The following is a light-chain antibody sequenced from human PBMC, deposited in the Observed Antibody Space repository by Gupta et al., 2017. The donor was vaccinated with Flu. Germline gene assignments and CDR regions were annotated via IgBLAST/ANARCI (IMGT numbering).Light chain of an antibody. Sequence: DIQLTQSPSFLSASVGDRITLTCRASQGISSHLAWYQQKPGKAPKLLIHTASTLQSGVPSRFSGSGSGTEFTLTITSLQPEDFATYYCQQRNSYPLTFGQGTRLEIK. CDR3: QQRNSYPLT. V-gene: IGKV1-9*01. CDR1: QGISSH. J-gene: IGKJ5*01. CDR2: TAS.